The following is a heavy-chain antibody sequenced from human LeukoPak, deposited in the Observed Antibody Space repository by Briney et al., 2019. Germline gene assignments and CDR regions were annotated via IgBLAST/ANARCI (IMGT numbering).Heavy chain of an antibody. V-gene: IGHV3-7*01. CDR2: IKQDGSEK. CDR3: AELGITMIGGV. Sequence: PGGSLRLSCAASGLSFSTYWMTWVRQAPGKGLEWVANIKQDGSEKEYVDSVKGRFTISRDNAKNSLYLQMNSLRAEDTAVYYCAELGITMIGGVWGKGTTVTISS. CDR1: GLSFSTYW. D-gene: IGHD3-10*02. J-gene: IGHJ6*04.